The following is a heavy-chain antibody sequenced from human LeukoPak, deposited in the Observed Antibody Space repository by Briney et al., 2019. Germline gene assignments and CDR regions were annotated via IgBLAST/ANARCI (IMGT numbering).Heavy chain of an antibody. CDR1: IGSISSYY. J-gene: IGHJ3*02. CDR2: IYYSGST. V-gene: IGHV4-59*01. Sequence: SETLSLTCTVSIGSISSYYWSWIRQPPGKGLEWIGYIYYSGSTNYNPSLKSRVTISVDTSKNQFSLKLSSVTAADTAVYYCARGAVVIALSFHIWGQGIMVTVSS. CDR3: ARGAVVIALSFHI. D-gene: IGHD2-21*01.